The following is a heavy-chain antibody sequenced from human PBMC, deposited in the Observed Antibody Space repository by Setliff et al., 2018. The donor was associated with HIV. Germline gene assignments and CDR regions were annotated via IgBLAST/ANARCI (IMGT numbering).Heavy chain of an antibody. CDR3: ARGGRSTVTQWAWFDP. D-gene: IGHD4-17*01. CDR1: GGSFSGYF. J-gene: IGHJ5*02. Sequence: SETLSLTCAVYGGSFSGYFWSWLRQSPGKGLEWIGEFRHSGNTNINPSLKSRVTISGDTTKNQISLKLTSVTAADTAVYYCARGGRSTVTQWAWFDPWGQGTLVTVS. V-gene: IGHV4-34*01. CDR2: FRHSGNT.